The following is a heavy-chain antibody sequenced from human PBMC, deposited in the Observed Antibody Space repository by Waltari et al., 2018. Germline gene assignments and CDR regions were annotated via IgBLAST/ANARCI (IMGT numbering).Heavy chain of an antibody. J-gene: IGHJ4*02. CDR1: GFNFCSYS. D-gene: IGHD2-8*01. CDR3: ATWMVSHFDY. Sequence: EVQLLESGVGLVQPGESLRLSCVASGFNFCSYSMSWVRQAPGKGLEWVSTIDGPTTNTHYADSVEGRFTISRDNSKNTLYLHMNSLRADDTAIYYCATWMVSHFDYWGQGTLVTASP. CDR2: IDGPTTNT. V-gene: IGHV3-23*01.